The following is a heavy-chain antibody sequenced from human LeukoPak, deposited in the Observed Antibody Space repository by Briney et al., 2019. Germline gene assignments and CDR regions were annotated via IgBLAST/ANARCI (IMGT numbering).Heavy chain of an antibody. CDR3: AKDLAIGIALSGWFDP. J-gene: IGHJ5*02. CDR1: GFTFSIYG. V-gene: IGHV3-30*02. Sequence: GGSLRLSCAASGFTFSIYGMHWVRQAPGKGLEWVAFIRYDGTNKYYADSVKGRFTISRDNSKNTLYLQMSSLRAEDTAVYYCAKDLAIGIALSGWFDPWGQGTLVTVSS. CDR2: IRYDGTNK. D-gene: IGHD6-13*01.